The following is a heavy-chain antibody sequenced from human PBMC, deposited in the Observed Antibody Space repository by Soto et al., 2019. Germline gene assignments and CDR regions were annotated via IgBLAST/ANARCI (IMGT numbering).Heavy chain of an antibody. CDR3: ARFVVRPRGTTVTKYYYFYHGMDV. CDR2: INPSGSRT. J-gene: IGHJ6*02. CDR1: GYTFTSYY. V-gene: IGHV1-46*01. Sequence: ASVKVSCKASGYTFTSYYMHWVRQAPGQGLERIGIINPSGSRTSYAQKIKGRVTMTRDTSTSTVYMELSSLRSEDTAVYYCARFVVRPRGTTVTKYYYFYHGMDVWGQGTMVTVSS. D-gene: IGHD4-17*01.